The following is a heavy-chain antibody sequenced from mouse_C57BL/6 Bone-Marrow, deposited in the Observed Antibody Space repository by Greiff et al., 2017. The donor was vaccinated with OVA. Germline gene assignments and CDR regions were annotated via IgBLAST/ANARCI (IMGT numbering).Heavy chain of an antibody. CDR1: GYTFTGHS. J-gene: IGHJ3*01. V-gene: IGHV1-50*01. Sequence: QVQLQQSDAELVKPGASVKLSCKVSGYTFTGHSMQWVKQRPGQGLEWIGEIDPSDSNTNYNQKFKGKATLTVDTSSSTAYMQLSSLTSEDSAVYYCAREGQLRPFAYWGQGTLVTVSA. CDR2: IDPSDSNT. D-gene: IGHD3-2*02. CDR3: AREGQLRPFAY.